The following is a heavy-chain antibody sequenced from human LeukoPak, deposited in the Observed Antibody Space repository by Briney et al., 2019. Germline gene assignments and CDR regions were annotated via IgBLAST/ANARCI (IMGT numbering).Heavy chain of an antibody. J-gene: IGHJ4*02. V-gene: IGHV4-59*01. Sequence: SETLSLTCTVSGGSISGYYWSWIRQPPGRGLEWIGYIYYSGSTKYNTSLKSRVSISVDTSKNQFSLKLSSVTAADTAVYYCARGSCSGGSCYSAIFDHWGQGTLVTVSS. CDR2: IYYSGST. CDR1: GGSISGYY. D-gene: IGHD2-15*01. CDR3: ARGSCSGGSCYSAIFDH.